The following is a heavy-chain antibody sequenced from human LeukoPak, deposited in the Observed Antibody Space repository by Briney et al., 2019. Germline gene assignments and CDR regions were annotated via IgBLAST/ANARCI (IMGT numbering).Heavy chain of an antibody. D-gene: IGHD1-26*01. V-gene: IGHV3-23*01. Sequence: GGSLRLSCAVSGFIISNYGMSWVRQAPGKGLEWVSAISLSGDTEYYADSVKGRFIISRDNSKNTLYLQMNSLRAEDTAVYYCAKSPELRRLAHDYWGQGTLVTVSS. CDR3: AKSPELRRLAHDY. J-gene: IGHJ4*02. CDR2: ISLSGDTE. CDR1: GFIISNYG.